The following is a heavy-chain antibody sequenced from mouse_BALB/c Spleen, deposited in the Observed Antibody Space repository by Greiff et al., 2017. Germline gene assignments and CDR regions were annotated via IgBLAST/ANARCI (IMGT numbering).Heavy chain of an antibody. CDR2: ILPGSGST. J-gene: IGHJ3*01. Sequence: QVQLQQSGAELMQPGASVKISCKATGYTFSSYWLEWVKQRPGHGLEWIGEILPGSGSTNYNEKFKGKATFTADTSSNTAYMQLSSLTSDDSAVYYFAPYDYDGFAYWGQGTLVTVSA. CDR3: APYDYDGFAY. V-gene: IGHV1-9*01. CDR1: GYTFSSYW. D-gene: IGHD2-4*01.